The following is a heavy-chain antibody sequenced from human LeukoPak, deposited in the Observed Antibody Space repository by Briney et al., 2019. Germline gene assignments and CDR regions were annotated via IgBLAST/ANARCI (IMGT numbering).Heavy chain of an antibody. V-gene: IGHV4-4*02. Sequence: SETLSLTCAVSGGSISSSNWWSWVRQPPGKGLEWIGEIYHSGSTNYNPSLKSRVTISVDKSKNQFSLKLSSVTAADTAVYYCAKEAGYCSSTSCYTGVGYWGQGTLVTVSS. CDR3: AKEAGYCSSTSCYTGVGY. J-gene: IGHJ4*02. CDR1: GGSISSSNW. CDR2: IYHSGST. D-gene: IGHD2-2*02.